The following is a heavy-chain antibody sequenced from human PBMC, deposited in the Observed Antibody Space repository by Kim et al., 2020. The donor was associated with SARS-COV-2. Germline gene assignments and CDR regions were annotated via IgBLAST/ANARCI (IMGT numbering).Heavy chain of an antibody. CDR1: GYSFTTSY. V-gene: IGHV1-46*01. D-gene: IGHD5-12*01. J-gene: IGHJ4*02. Sequence: ASVKVSCKASGYSFTTSYIHWVRQAPGQGLDWMGLVNPSDGITTYAQKFQGRVTMTRDTSTRTIFMEVSSLRSEDTAVYYCARRGYYGYENPSDYWGQGTLVTVSS. CDR2: VNPSDGIT. CDR3: ARRGYYGYENPSDY.